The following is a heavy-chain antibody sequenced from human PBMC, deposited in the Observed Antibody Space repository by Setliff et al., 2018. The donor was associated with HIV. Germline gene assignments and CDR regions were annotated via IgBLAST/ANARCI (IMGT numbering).Heavy chain of an antibody. CDR3: ARGKTWLRFLDY. CDR2: INTHSGYT. D-gene: IGHD5-12*01. CDR1: GYTFNNYG. J-gene: IGHJ4*02. Sequence: GASVKVSCKASGYTFNNYGISWVRQAPGQGLEWMGWINTHSGYTNYAQNVQGRVTVTMDTSTSTAYMELRSPKSDDTAVYYCARGKTWLRFLDYWGQGTLVTVS. V-gene: IGHV1-18*01.